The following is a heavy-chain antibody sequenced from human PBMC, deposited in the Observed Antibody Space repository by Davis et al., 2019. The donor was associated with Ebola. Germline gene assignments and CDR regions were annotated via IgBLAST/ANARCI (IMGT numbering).Heavy chain of an antibody. V-gene: IGHV1-2*04. CDR3: AREGCRSSSWYNYYYYGMDV. CDR1: GYTFTGYY. J-gene: IGHJ6*02. D-gene: IGHD6-13*01. Sequence: AASVKASCKASGYTFTGYYMHWVRQAPGQGLEWMGWINPNSGGTNYAQKFQGWVTMARDTSISTAYMELSRLRSDDTAVYYCAREGCRSSSWYNYYYYGMDVWGQGTTVTVSS. CDR2: INPNSGGT.